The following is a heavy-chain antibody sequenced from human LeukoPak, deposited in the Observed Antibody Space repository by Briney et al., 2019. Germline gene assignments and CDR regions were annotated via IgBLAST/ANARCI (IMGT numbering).Heavy chain of an antibody. Sequence: PSEPLSLTCAVYGGSFSGYYWSWIRQPPGKGLEWIGEINHSGSTNYNPSLKSRVTISVDTSKNQFSLKLSSVTAADTAVYYCAREGAVAGTLGYYYMDVWGEGTTVTVSS. CDR3: AREGAVAGTLGYYYMDV. V-gene: IGHV4-34*01. CDR2: INHSGST. CDR1: GGSFSGYY. J-gene: IGHJ6*03. D-gene: IGHD6-19*01.